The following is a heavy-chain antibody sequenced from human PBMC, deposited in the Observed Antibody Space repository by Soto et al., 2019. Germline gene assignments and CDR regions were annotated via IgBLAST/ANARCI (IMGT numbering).Heavy chain of an antibody. Sequence: ASVKVSCKASGYTFTRYGIGWARQAPGQGLEWMGWINTYNGNTNYAQNVQGRVTLTTDTSTSTAYMELRSLRSNDTAIYYCAMVDVYVTPSPQDVWGQGTTVTVS. CDR2: INTYNGNT. CDR3: AMVDVYVTPSPQDV. V-gene: IGHV1-18*01. CDR1: GYTFTRYG. D-gene: IGHD3-16*01. J-gene: IGHJ6*02.